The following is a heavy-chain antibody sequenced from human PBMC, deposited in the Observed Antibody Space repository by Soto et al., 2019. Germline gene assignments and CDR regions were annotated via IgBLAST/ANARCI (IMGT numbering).Heavy chain of an antibody. J-gene: IGHJ3*01. V-gene: IGHV1-18*01. Sequence: GASVKVSCKASCYTFTSYGISWVRQAPGQGLEWMGWISAYNGNTNYAQKLQGRVTMTTDTSTSTAYMELRSLRSDDTAMYYCARDLDYGGNSEASDVWGQGTMVTVSS. CDR3: ARDLDYGGNSEASDV. D-gene: IGHD4-17*01. CDR2: ISAYNGNT. CDR1: CYTFTSYG.